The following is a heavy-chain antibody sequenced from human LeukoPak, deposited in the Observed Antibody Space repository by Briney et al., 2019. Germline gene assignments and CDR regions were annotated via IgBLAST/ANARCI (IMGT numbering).Heavy chain of an antibody. Sequence: GGSLRLSCAASGFTFDDYAMHWVRQAPGKGLEWVSGISWNSGSIGYADSVKGRFTISRDNAKNSLYLQMNSLRAEDTALYYCAKDWGYDSSGYYIDYWGQGTLVTVSS. CDR2: ISWNSGSI. CDR1: GFTFDDYA. J-gene: IGHJ4*02. D-gene: IGHD3-22*01. CDR3: AKDWGYDSSGYYIDY. V-gene: IGHV3-9*01.